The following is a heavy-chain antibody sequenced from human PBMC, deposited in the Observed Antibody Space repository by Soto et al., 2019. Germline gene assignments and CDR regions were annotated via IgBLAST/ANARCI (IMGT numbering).Heavy chain of an antibody. J-gene: IGHJ5*02. CDR1: GFNVSSNF. CDR2: FYSGGTS. Sequence: EVQVVESGGGLVQSGGSLRLSCVVSGFNVSSNFMTWVRQAPGKGLEWVSEFYSGGTSYYADSVKGRFTISRDNSKNTVFLQMNNLRAHDTAVYYCTTDSLWSPSRFDPWGQGTPVTVSS. V-gene: IGHV3-53*01. D-gene: IGHD2-21*01. CDR3: TTDSLWSPSRFDP.